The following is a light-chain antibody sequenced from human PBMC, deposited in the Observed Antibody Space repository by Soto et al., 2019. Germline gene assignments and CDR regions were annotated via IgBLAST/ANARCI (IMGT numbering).Light chain of an antibody. J-gene: IGKJ1*01. CDR1: QSVSSSY. Sequence: EIVLTQSPGTLSLSPGERATLSCRASQSVSSSYLAWYQQKPGQAPRLLIYGASSRATGIPDRFSGSGSGTDFTLTISRLEPEDFAVYYCQKYGSSPPFRFGPGTKVDI. CDR3: QKYGSSPPFR. CDR2: GAS. V-gene: IGKV3-20*01.